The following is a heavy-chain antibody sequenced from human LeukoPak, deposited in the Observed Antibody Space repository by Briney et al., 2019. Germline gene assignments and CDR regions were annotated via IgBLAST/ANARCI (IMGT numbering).Heavy chain of an antibody. CDR2: ISSRSSYI. CDR3: VRDGYSSSGYDAFDI. CDR1: GFTFSSYS. J-gene: IGHJ3*02. Sequence: GGSLRLSCAASGFTFSSYSMNWVRQAPGKGLEWVSSISSRSSYIYYADSVKGRFTISRDNAKNSLYLHMNSLRAEDTAVYYCVRDGYSSSGYDAFDIWGQGTMVTVSS. D-gene: IGHD6-13*01. V-gene: IGHV3-21*01.